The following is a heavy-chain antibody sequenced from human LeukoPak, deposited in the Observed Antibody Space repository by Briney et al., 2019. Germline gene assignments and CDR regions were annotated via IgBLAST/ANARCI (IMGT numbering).Heavy chain of an antibody. CDR2: IIGSGVNT. CDR3: AKSPGRFGTTYIDY. J-gene: IGHJ4*02. D-gene: IGHD3-10*01. V-gene: IGHV3-23*01. Sequence: GGSLRLSCAASGFTFNNYAMNWVRQSPGKVLEWVASIIGSGVNTYHADSVKGRFTISRDNSKNTLYLQMNSLSAEDTAVYYWAKSPGRFGTTYIDYWAREPWSPSPQ. CDR1: GFTFNNYA.